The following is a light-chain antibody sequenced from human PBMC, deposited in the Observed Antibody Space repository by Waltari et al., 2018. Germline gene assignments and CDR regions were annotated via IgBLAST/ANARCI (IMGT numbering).Light chain of an antibody. CDR3: NSYTGSSSWV. Sequence: QSALTQPTSLSGSPAQSITLSCTGPSRHVGSYNYVPGYQHYPGQVPQLLFYDVSDRPSGVSSRFSGSKSGNTASLTISGLQADDEADYYCNSYTGSSSWVFGGGTKVTVL. V-gene: IGLV2-14*03. CDR1: SRHVGSYNY. CDR2: DVS. J-gene: IGLJ3*02.